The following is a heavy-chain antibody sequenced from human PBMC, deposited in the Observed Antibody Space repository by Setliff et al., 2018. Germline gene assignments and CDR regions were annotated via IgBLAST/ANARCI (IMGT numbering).Heavy chain of an antibody. CDR2: IQNSGGI. CDR1: GVSISSYY. CDR3: ARLCWNGLRYFGLDV. D-gene: IGHD3-3*01. J-gene: IGHJ6*02. Sequence: SETLSLTCNVSGVSISSYYWSWIRQAPGKGLESLGYIQNSGGINYNPSLKSRVTISVDTSTNQFSLKLTSVTAADTAVYYCARLCWNGLRYFGLDVWGQGTTVTVSS. V-gene: IGHV4-59*01.